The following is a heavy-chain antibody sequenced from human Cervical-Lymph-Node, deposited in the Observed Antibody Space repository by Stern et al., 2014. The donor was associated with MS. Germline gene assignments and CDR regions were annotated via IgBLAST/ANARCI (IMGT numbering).Heavy chain of an antibody. V-gene: IGHV1-8*01. J-gene: IGHJ4*02. CDR3: ARGVTRIVARSGPGFGF. D-gene: IGHD6-13*01. CDR2: VNPLNNRR. CDR1: GYRFSSFE. Sequence: QMQLVQSGAEVKKPGASVKVSCKTSGYRFSSFEIHWVRQAPGQGLEWLGWVNPLNNRRGYAQKLEDRVTMTWNTSMGTAYMELSSLKSDDTAVYYCARGVTRIVARSGPGFGFWGQGTQVTVSA.